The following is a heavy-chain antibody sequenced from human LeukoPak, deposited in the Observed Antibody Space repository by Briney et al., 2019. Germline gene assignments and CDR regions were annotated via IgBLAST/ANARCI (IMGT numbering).Heavy chain of an antibody. CDR1: GFTFSNYW. CDR2: IKQDGSEK. CDR3: ARGVARLQSISRLGY. Sequence: GGSLRLSCAASGFTFSNYWMSWVRQAPGKGLEWVANIKQDGSEKYYVDSVKGRFTISRDNAKNSLYLQMNSLRAEDTAVYYCARGVARLQSISRLGYWGQGTLVTVSS. J-gene: IGHJ4*02. V-gene: IGHV3-7*05. D-gene: IGHD5-24*01.